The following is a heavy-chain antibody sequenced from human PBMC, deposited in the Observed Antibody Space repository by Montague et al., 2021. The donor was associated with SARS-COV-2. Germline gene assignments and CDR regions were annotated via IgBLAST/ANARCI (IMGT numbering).Heavy chain of an antibody. D-gene: IGHD5-24*01. CDR3: ARGDVEMATIKSGGPFYHFDY. Sequence: ETLSLTCTVSGGSISSYYWSWIRQPPGKGLEWIGYIYYSGSTNYDPSLKSPVTISVDTSKNQFSLKLSSVTAADTAVYYCARGDVEMATIKSGGPFYHFDYWGQGTLVTGSS. CDR2: IYYSGST. CDR1: GGSISSYY. J-gene: IGHJ4*02. V-gene: IGHV4-59*13.